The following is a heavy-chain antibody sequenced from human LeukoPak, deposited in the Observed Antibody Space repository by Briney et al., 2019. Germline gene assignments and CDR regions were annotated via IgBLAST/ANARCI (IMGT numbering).Heavy chain of an antibody. J-gene: IGHJ4*02. CDR1: GYTFANYW. V-gene: IGHV5-51*01. D-gene: IGHD3-22*01. CDR3: ARHVYYYDSSGYYPSYYFDC. Sequence: GESLKISCKGSGYTFANYWIGWVRQMPGKGLEWMGIIYPGDPDTRYSPSFADHVTISADKSISTAYLQWNSLRASDTAMYYCARHVYYYDSSGYYPSYYFDCWGQGTLVTVSS. CDR2: IYPGDPDT.